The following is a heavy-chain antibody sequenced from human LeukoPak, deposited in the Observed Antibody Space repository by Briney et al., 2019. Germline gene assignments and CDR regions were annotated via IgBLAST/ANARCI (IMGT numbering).Heavy chain of an antibody. CDR2: ISNIGNTI. CDR1: GFTFSDYY. J-gene: IGHJ4*02. V-gene: IGHV3-11*01. D-gene: IGHD5-18*01. Sequence: GGSLRLSCAASGFTFSDYYMSWIRQAPGKGLEWVSYISNIGNTIYYATSVKGRLTISRDNAKNSLYLQMSSLRADDTAVYYCARGDVDTALGPFDYWGQGTLVTVSS. CDR3: ARGDVDTALGPFDY.